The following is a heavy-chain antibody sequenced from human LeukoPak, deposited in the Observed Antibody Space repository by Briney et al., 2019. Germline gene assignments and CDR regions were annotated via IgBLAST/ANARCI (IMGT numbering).Heavy chain of an antibody. Sequence: GGSLRLSCAASGFTFSSYWMSWVRQAPGKGLEWVANIKQDGSEKYYVDSVKGRFTISRDNAKNSLYLQMNSLRAEDTAVYYCARGGGVVPDPNYYYYYYMDVWGKGTTVTVSS. CDR2: IKQDGSEK. V-gene: IGHV3-7*03. CDR3: ARGGGVVPDPNYYYYYYMDV. CDR1: GFTFSSYW. D-gene: IGHD2-2*01. J-gene: IGHJ6*03.